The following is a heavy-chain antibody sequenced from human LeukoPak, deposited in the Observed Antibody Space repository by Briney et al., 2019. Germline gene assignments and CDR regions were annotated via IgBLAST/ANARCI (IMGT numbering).Heavy chain of an antibody. V-gene: IGHV5-51*01. CDR1: GYSFTSYW. D-gene: IGHD3-9*01. Sequence: GESLKISCKGSGYSFTSYWIGWVRQMPGKGLEWMGIIYPGDSDTRYSPSFQGQVTISADKSISTAYLQWSSLKASDTAMYYCARLNYDILTGYYTAKLIYYYYMDVWGKGTTVTVSS. CDR2: IYPGDSDT. J-gene: IGHJ6*03. CDR3: ARLNYDILTGYYTAKLIYYYYMDV.